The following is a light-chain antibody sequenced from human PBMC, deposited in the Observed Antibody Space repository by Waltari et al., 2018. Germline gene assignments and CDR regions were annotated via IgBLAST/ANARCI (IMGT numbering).Light chain of an antibody. CDR1: SGSLPTTFY. Sequence: QTVVTQEPSLLVSPGGTVTLTCALSSGSLPTTFYATWYQQTPGQAPRTLVYQANARSSGVPVRFSGSIRGNTAARTITGAQADDESDYYCALYMGSGIWVFGGGTRLTVL. CDR2: QAN. V-gene: IGLV8-61*01. J-gene: IGLJ3*02. CDR3: ALYMGSGIWV.